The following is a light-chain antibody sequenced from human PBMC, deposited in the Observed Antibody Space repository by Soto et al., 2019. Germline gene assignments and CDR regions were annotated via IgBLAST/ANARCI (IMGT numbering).Light chain of an antibody. CDR1: QSISSW. Sequence: DIQMTQSPSIVSASVGDRVTITCRASQSISSWLAWYQQKPGKAPKILIYKASSLESGVPSRFSGSGSGTEFTLTISSLQPEDFAVYFCHRDFNLPWTFGQGTKVDIK. CDR3: HRDFNLPWT. CDR2: KAS. J-gene: IGKJ1*01. V-gene: IGKV1-5*03.